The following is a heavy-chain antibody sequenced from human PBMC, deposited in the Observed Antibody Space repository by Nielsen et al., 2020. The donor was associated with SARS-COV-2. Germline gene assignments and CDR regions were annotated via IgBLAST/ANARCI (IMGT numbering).Heavy chain of an antibody. CDR2: INHSGST. J-gene: IGHJ5*02. D-gene: IGHD6-13*01. Sequence: PGKGLEWIGEINHSGSTNYNPSLKSRGTISVDTSKNQFSLKLSSVTAADTAVYYCARGVSLGHSSNWYISGDWFDPWGQGTLVTVLL. V-gene: IGHV4-34*01. CDR3: ARGVSLGHSSNWYISGDWFDP.